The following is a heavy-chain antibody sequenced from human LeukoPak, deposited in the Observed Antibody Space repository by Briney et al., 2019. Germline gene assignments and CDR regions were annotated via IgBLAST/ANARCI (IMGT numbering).Heavy chain of an antibody. CDR2: INHSGST. CDR3: ARVRFYSSGWYLTNGGYRYFDL. V-gene: IGHV4-34*01. CDR1: GGSFSGYY. Sequence: SETLSLTCAVYGGSFSGYYWSWIRQPPGKGLEWIGEINHSGSTNYNPSLKSRVTISVDTSKNQFSLKLSSVTAADTAVYYCARVRFYSSGWYLTNGGYRYFDLWGRGTLVTVSS. D-gene: IGHD6-19*01. J-gene: IGHJ2*01.